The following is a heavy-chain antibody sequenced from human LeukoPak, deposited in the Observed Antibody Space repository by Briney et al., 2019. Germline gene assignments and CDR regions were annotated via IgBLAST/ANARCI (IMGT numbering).Heavy chain of an antibody. CDR2: ISYDGSDK. J-gene: IGHJ4*02. CDR1: GFTFSSYA. D-gene: IGHD6-19*01. V-gene: IGHV3-30*04. Sequence: GRSLRLSCAASGFTFSSYAMHWVRQAPGKGLEWVAVISYDGSDKYYADSVKGRFTISRDNSKNTLYLQMNSLRAEDTAVYYCAKGRYTSGGFDYWGQGTLVTVSS. CDR3: AKGRYTSGGFDY.